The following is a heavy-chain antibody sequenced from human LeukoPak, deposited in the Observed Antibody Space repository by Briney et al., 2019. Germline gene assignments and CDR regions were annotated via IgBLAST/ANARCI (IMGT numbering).Heavy chain of an antibody. Sequence: GGSLRLSCAASGFTFSSYAMHWVRQAPGKGLEWVAVISYDGSNKYYADSVKGRFTISRDNSKNTLYLQMNSLRAEDTAVYYCARAKGDGYAIQDYFDYWGQGTLVTVSS. J-gene: IGHJ4*02. CDR2: ISYDGSNK. V-gene: IGHV3-30*01. D-gene: IGHD5-24*01. CDR3: ARAKGDGYAIQDYFDY. CDR1: GFTFSSYA.